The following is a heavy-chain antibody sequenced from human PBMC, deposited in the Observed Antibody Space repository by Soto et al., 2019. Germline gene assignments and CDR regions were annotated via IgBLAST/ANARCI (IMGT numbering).Heavy chain of an antibody. CDR2: IIPIFGTA. V-gene: IGHV1-69*13. Sequence: GASVEVSCKASGGSFGSCASSWVRQAPGQGLEWMGGIIPIFGTANYAQRFQGRVTITADESTSTAYMELSSLRSEDTAVYYCASTHRRATGAFDIWGQGTMVTVSS. CDR3: ASTHRRATGAFDI. CDR1: GGSFGSCA. D-gene: IGHD5-12*01. J-gene: IGHJ3*02.